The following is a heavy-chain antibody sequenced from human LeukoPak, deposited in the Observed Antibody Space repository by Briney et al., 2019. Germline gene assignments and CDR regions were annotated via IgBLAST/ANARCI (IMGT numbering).Heavy chain of an antibody. V-gene: IGHV3-9*01. J-gene: IGHJ4*02. CDR3: AKDRSYGSYYFDY. D-gene: IGHD5-18*01. CDR2: ISWKSGSI. CDR1: GFTFDDYA. Sequence: GGSLRLSCAASGFTFDDYAMHWVRQVPGKGLEWVSGISWKSGSIGYADSVKGRFTISRDNAKNSLYLQMNSLRAEDTAVYYCAKDRSYGSYYFDYWGQGTLVTVSS.